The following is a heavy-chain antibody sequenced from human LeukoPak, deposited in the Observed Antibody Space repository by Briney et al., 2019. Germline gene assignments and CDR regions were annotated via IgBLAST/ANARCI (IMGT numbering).Heavy chain of an antibody. Sequence: ASVKVSCKASGYTFTGYFMHWVRQAPGQGLEWMGWINPNSGGTSYAQNFQGRVTMARDTSISTAYMELSRLRSDDTAVYYCARRFIYDSGAHASDFWGQGTMVSVSS. CDR1: GYTFTGYF. J-gene: IGHJ3*01. CDR2: INPNSGGT. CDR3: ARRFIYDSGAHASDF. D-gene: IGHD3-22*01. V-gene: IGHV1-2*02.